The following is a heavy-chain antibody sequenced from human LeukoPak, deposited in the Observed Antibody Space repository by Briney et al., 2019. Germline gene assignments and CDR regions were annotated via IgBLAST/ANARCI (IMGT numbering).Heavy chain of an antibody. CDR3: ASDFGDDAFDI. CDR1: GYTFTDYY. D-gene: IGHD3-16*01. V-gene: IGHV1-69*02. Sequence: SVKVSCKASGYTFTDYYIHWVRQAPGQGLEWMGRIIPILGIANYAQKFQGRVTITADKSTSTAYMELSSLRSEDTAVYYCASDFGDDAFDIWGQGTMVTVSS. CDR2: IIPILGIA. J-gene: IGHJ3*02.